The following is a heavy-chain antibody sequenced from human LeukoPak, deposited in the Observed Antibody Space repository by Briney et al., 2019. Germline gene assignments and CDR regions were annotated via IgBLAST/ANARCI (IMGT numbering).Heavy chain of an antibody. Sequence: GGSLRLSCAASGFTFSSYSMNWVRQAPGKGLEWVSYISSSSSTIYYADSVKGRFTISGDNAKNSLYLQMNSLRAEDTAVYYCARNDAVYYGSGRSDYWGQGTLVTVSS. CDR2: ISSSSSTI. D-gene: IGHD3-10*01. CDR3: ARNDAVYYGSGRSDY. V-gene: IGHV3-48*01. CDR1: GFTFSSYS. J-gene: IGHJ4*02.